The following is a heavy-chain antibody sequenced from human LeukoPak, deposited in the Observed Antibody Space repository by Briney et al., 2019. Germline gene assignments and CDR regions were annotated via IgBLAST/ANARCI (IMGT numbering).Heavy chain of an antibody. CDR3: AKVYSSPYYCDY. D-gene: IGHD6-6*01. V-gene: IGHV3-23*01. CDR2: ISGSGLST. J-gene: IGHJ4*02. CDR1: GFTFKAFA. Sequence: GGSLRLSCATSGFTFKAFALPWVRRPQGKGREWVSDISGSGLSTYYADSVKGRFSISRDNSKNTLYLQMNSLRDEDTAIYYCAKVYSSPYYCDYWGQGTLVTVSS.